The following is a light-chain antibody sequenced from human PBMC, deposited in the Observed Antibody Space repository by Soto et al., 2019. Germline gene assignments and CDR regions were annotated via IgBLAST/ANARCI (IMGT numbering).Light chain of an antibody. CDR1: QTVGRN. CDR2: TSS. J-gene: IGKJ1*01. CDR3: QQYNNWPRT. Sequence: EIVMTQSPTSLSVSPGERAILSCRASQTVGRNLAWYQQKPGQAPRLLIHTSSPRAPGIPARFSGSGSGTEVTLTVSSLQSEDFAIYYCQQYNNWPRTFGLGTKVEV. V-gene: IGKV3-15*01.